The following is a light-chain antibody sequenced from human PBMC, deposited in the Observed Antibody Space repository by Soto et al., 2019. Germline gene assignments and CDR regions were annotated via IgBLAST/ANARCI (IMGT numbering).Light chain of an antibody. V-gene: IGLV2-14*01. CDR2: EVS. Sequence: QSVLTQPASVSGSPGQSITISCTGTSSDVGGHKYVSWYQQHPGKVPKLIIYEVSNRPSGVSNRFSGSKSGNTASLTISGLQADDEADYYCSSYTPRTTLEVFGGGTKLTVL. J-gene: IGLJ2*01. CDR1: SSDVGGHKY. CDR3: SSYTPRTTLEV.